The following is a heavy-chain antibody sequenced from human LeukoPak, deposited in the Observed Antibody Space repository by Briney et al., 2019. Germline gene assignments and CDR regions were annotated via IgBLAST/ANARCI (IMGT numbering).Heavy chain of an antibody. CDR1: GGSINSGNYY. D-gene: IGHD1-26*01. CDR3: ARRSGSLDY. Sequence: SQTLSLTCTVSGGSINSGNYYWSWIRQPPGKGLEWIGYIYDGGSTNYNPSLKGRVTISVDTSKNQFSLKLISVTAADTAVYYCARRSGSLDYWGQGTLVTVSS. J-gene: IGHJ4*02. CDR2: IYDGGST. V-gene: IGHV4-61*01.